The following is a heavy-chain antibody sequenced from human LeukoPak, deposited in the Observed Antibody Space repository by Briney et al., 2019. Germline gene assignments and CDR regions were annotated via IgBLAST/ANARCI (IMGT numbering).Heavy chain of an antibody. D-gene: IGHD3-10*01. CDR1: GFTFSSYW. V-gene: IGHV3-74*01. Sequence: GGSLRLSCAASGFTFSSYWMHWVRQAPGKGLVWVSRIDSDGSSTRYADSVKGRFTISRDNAKNTLYLQMNSLRAEDTAVYYCATGEASYYYGMDVWGQGTTVTVSS. CDR2: IDSDGSST. CDR3: ATGEASYYYGMDV. J-gene: IGHJ6*02.